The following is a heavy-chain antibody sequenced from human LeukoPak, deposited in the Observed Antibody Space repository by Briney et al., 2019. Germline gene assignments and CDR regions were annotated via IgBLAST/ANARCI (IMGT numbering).Heavy chain of an antibody. D-gene: IGHD2-2*02. CDR1: GFTFSSYG. Sequence: GGSLRLSCAASGFTFSSYGMHWVRQAPGKGLEWVAFIRYDGSNKYYADSVRGRFTISRDNAKNSLYLQMNSLGAEDTAVYYCAREDIVVVPAAIPFDYWGQGTLVTVSS. CDR3: AREDIVVVPAAIPFDY. CDR2: IRYDGSNK. J-gene: IGHJ4*02. V-gene: IGHV3-30*02.